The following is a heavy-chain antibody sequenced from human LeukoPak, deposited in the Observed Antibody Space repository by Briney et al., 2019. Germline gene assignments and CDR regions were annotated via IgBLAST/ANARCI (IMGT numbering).Heavy chain of an antibody. Sequence: PSETLSLTCAVYGGSFSGYYWSWIRQPPGKGLEWIGEINHSGSTNYNPSLKSRVTISVDTSKNQFSLKLSSVTAAEAAVYYCARGGSYFIFNYWGQGTLVTVSS. D-gene: IGHD1-26*01. V-gene: IGHV4-34*01. CDR2: INHSGST. CDR1: GGSFSGYY. CDR3: ARGGSYFIFNY. J-gene: IGHJ4*02.